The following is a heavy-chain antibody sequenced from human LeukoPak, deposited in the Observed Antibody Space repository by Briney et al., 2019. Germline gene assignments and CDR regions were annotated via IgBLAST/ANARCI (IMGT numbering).Heavy chain of an antibody. CDR2: ISGSGGST. V-gene: IGHV3-23*01. Sequence: GGSLRLSCAASGFTVSSNYMSWVRQAPGKGLEWVSAISGSGGSTCYADSVKGRFTISRDNSKNTLYLQMNSLRAEDTAVYYCAKENVVVPAHPAHWGQGTLVTVSS. D-gene: IGHD2-2*01. CDR3: AKENVVVPAHPAH. CDR1: GFTVSSNY. J-gene: IGHJ4*02.